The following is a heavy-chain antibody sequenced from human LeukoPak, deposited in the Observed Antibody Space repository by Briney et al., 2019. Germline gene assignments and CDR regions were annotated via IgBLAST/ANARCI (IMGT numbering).Heavy chain of an antibody. J-gene: IGHJ4*02. Sequence: PGGSLRLSCEASGFTFSSYGMHWVRQAPGKGLEWVAFIRFDGSDKHYADSVKGRFTISRDNSKNTLYLQMNSLRVEDTAVYYCAKKFDSYFDYWGLGTLVTVSS. CDR1: GFTFSSYG. CDR2: IRFDGSDK. CDR3: AKKFDSYFDY. V-gene: IGHV3-30*02.